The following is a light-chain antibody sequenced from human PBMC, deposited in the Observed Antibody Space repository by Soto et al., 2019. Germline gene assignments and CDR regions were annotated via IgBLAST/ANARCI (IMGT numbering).Light chain of an antibody. CDR2: EVS. Sequence: QSVLTQPASVSGSPGQSSTISCTGTRSDVGGYNYVSWYQQHPGKAPKLMIYEVSNRPSGVSNRFSGSKSGNTASLTISGLQAEDEADYYCGSYTSSTTVVFGGGTKVTGL. V-gene: IGLV2-14*01. J-gene: IGLJ2*01. CDR1: RSDVGGYNY. CDR3: GSYTSSTTVV.